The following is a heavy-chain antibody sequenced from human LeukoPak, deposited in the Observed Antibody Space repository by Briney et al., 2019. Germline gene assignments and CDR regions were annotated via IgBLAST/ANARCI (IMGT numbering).Heavy chain of an antibody. CDR2: LYWNDYK. CDR1: GFSLSTNGVG. D-gene: IGHD6-19*01. Sequence: SGPTLVKPTQTLTLTCTFSGFSLSTNGVGVGWIRQPPGKALEWLALLYWNDYKYYSPSLKSRLSITRDTSKNQVVLTLTNMDPVDTATYFCAHSRTSAWPTPYNYFDPWGQGTPVTVSS. J-gene: IGHJ5*02. V-gene: IGHV2-5*01. CDR3: AHSRTSAWPTPYNYFDP.